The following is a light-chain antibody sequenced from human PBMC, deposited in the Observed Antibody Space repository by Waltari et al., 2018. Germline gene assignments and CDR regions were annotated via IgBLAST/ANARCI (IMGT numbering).Light chain of an antibody. CDR1: QDIFYNSNNHNY. V-gene: IGKV4-1*01. CDR2: WAS. J-gene: IGKJ4*01. CDR3: QQYYKTPS. Sequence: DIVMTQSPGSLVVSLGERPTLNCTSGQDIFYNSNNHNYLAWYQHKPGQSPKLLFYWASTRASGVPDRFSGSGSGTDFTLTISRVQAEDVAIYYCQQYYKTPSFGGGTKVE.